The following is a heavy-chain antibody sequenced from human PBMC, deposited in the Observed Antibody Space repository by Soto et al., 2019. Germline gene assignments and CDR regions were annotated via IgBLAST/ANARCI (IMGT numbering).Heavy chain of an antibody. CDR1: GFIFSNYV. CDR2: MSYDGTTK. D-gene: IGHD2-21*01. J-gene: IGHJ4*02. Sequence: QVQLVESGGGVVQPGRSLRLSCAASGFIFSNYVMYWVRQAPGKGLEWVAFMSYDGTTKYYADSVKGRFTISRDNSKNTLXXXXXXXXPXXXXXXXXXXEVLWSRYFDYWGQGTLVTVSS. V-gene: IGHV3-30-3*01. CDR3: XXEVLWSRYFDY.